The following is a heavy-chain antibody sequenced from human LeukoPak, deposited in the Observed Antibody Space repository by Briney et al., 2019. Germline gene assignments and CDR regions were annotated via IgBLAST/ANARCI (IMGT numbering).Heavy chain of an antibody. Sequence: GGSLRLSCAASAFTFSSYWMRWVRQAPGKGLEWVANIKQDGSEKYYGDSGKGRFTISRDNAKNSLYLQMNSLRAEDTAVYYCARDLLRVIYSSSYGYWGQGTLVSVSS. CDR2: IKQDGSEK. CDR3: ARDLLRVIYSSSYGY. J-gene: IGHJ4*02. V-gene: IGHV3-7*01. CDR1: AFTFSSYW. D-gene: IGHD6-6*01.